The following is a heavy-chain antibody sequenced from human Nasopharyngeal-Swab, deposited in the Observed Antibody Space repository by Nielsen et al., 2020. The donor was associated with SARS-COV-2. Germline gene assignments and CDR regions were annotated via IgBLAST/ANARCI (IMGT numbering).Heavy chain of an antibody. V-gene: IGHV3-73*01. CDR2: IRSKANSYAT. CDR1: GFTFSGSA. CDR3: TRPIYCSSTSCSDV. J-gene: IGHJ6*04. Sequence: GGSLRLSCAASGFTFSGSAMHWVRQASGKGLEWVGRIRSKANSYATAYAASVKGRFTISRDDSKNTAYLQMNSLKTEDTAVYYCTRPIYCSSTSCSDVWGKGTTVTASS. D-gene: IGHD2-2*01.